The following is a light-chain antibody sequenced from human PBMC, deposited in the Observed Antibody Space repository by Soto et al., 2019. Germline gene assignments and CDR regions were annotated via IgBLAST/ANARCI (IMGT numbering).Light chain of an antibody. V-gene: IGKV1-39*01. CDR1: QSIRSY. Sequence: DIQMTQSPSAQSASVGDTVTITCRASQSIRSYLNWYQQKPGKAPKLLIYSASSLQSGVPSRFSGSGSGTDFTLTISDLQPEDFAIYYCQQSYSTPPITFGQGTRLEIK. J-gene: IGKJ5*01. CDR3: QQSYSTPPIT. CDR2: SAS.